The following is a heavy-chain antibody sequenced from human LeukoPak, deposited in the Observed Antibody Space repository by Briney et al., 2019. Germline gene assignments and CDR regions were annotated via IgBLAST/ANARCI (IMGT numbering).Heavy chain of an antibody. Sequence: PSETLSLTCTVSGDSINKYHWTWIRQPPGKGLEWIGFIFSDGNTNYNPSLKSRLTISLDTSKNQFSLKLTSVTAADAAVYFCAWGHYDLNLWGQGTLVTVSS. V-gene: IGHV4-59*08. J-gene: IGHJ5*02. CDR2: IFSDGNT. CDR3: AWGHYDLNL. D-gene: IGHD3/OR15-3a*01. CDR1: GDSINKYH.